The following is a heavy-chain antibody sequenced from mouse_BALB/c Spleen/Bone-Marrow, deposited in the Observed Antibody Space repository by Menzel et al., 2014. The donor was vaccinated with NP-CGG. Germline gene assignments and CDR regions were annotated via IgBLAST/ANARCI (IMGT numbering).Heavy chain of an antibody. D-gene: IGHD6-2*01. CDR2: INPSSNYT. CDR3: ARVLRWSLDY. Sequence: QVQLKESGAELARPGASVKMSCKASGYTFTSYTMHWVKQRPGQGLEWIGFINPSSNYTNYNQKFKDKATSTADKSSSTAYMQLSSLTSEDSAVYYCARVLRWSLDYWGQGTTLTVSS. CDR1: GYTFTSYT. V-gene: IGHV1-4*01. J-gene: IGHJ2*01.